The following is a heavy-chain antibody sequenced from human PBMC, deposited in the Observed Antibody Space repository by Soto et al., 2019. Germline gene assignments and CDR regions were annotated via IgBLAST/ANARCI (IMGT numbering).Heavy chain of an antibody. J-gene: IGHJ6*03. CDR2: INHSGST. D-gene: IGHD2-21*01. V-gene: IGHV4-34*01. CDR1: DGSFSDYY. CDR3: ARGKFGFSYYYYYYLDV. Sequence: QVQLHQWGAGLLKPSETLFLTCAVYDGSFSDYYWTWIRQSPGKGLEWIGEINHSGSTSYKSSLKSRVTISIDTSKNQFSLKLTSVTASDTAVYYCARGKFGFSYYYYYYLDVWGKGTTVTVSS.